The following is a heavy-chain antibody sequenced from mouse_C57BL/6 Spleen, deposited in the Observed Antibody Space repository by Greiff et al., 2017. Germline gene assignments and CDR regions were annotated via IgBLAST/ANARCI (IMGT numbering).Heavy chain of an antibody. CDR1: GYTFTSYW. CDR2: IYPGNSDT. CDR3: TRETMVTTGGFAY. D-gene: IGHD2-2*01. J-gene: IGHJ3*01. Sequence: EVQLQQSGTVLARPGASVKMSCKTSGYTFTSYWMHWVKQRPGQGLEWIGAIYPGNSDTSYNQKFKGKAKLTAVTSASTAYMELSSLTNEDSAVYYCTRETMVTTGGFAYWGQGTLVTVSA. V-gene: IGHV1-5*01.